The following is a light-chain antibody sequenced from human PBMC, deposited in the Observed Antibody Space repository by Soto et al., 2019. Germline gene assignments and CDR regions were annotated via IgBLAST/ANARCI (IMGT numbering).Light chain of an antibody. CDR1: SGHSSYA. CDR3: QTWGAGFSVV. Sequence: QLVLTQSPSASASLGASVKLTCTLSSGHSSYAIAWHQQQPEKGPRYLMKVNTDGSHNKGDGLPDRFSGSSSGAERYLTISSLQSEYEADYYCQTWGAGFSVVFGGGTKLTVL. V-gene: IGLV4-69*01. J-gene: IGLJ2*01. CDR2: VNTDGSH.